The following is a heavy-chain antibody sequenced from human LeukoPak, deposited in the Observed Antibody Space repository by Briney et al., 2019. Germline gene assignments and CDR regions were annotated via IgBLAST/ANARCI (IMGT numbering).Heavy chain of an antibody. J-gene: IGHJ4*02. D-gene: IGHD3-10*01. CDR3: ARVSSGSGSYRTLLSY. V-gene: IGHV3-48*01. CDR1: GFTFSSYS. CDR2: ISSSSSTI. Sequence: GGSLRLSCAASGFTFSSYSMKWVRQAPGKGLEWVSYISSSSSTIYYADSVKGRFTISRDNAKNSLYLQMNSLRAEDTAVYYCARVSSGSGSYRTLLSYWGQGTLVTVSS.